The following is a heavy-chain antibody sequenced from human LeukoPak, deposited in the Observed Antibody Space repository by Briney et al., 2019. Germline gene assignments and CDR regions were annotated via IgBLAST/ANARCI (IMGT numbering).Heavy chain of an antibody. D-gene: IGHD3-16*01. V-gene: IGHV3-15*01. J-gene: IGHJ3*02. CDR2: IKSKADGGTT. CDR1: GFTFTNAW. Sequence: GGSLRLSRAASGFTFTNAWMTWVRQAPGKGLEWVGRIKSKADGGTTDYAAPVKGRFTISRDDSKNTLYLQMNSLKTEDTAVYFCTTGTYRVGYGAFDIWGQGTMVTVSS. CDR3: TTGTYRVGYGAFDI.